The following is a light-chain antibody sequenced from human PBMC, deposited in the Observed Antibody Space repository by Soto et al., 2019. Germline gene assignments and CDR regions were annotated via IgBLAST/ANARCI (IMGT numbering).Light chain of an antibody. V-gene: IGKV3-11*01. Sequence: EIVLTQSPATLSLSPGERATLSCRASQSVSSYLAWYQQKAGQAPRLLIYDASNRATGIPARFSGRGSGTDFTLTISSLQSEDFAVYYCQQYNNWPWTFGQGTKVDIK. J-gene: IGKJ1*01. CDR3: QQYNNWPWT. CDR1: QSVSSY. CDR2: DAS.